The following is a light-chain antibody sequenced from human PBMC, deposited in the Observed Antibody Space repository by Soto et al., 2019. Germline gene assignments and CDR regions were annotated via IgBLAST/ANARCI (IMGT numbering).Light chain of an antibody. CDR3: QQYDTWPLT. Sequence: ERLVTQSPATLSVSPGERVTLSCRARQSVGSNLAWYQQTPGQAPRVVIYDASTRATVIPARFSGSGSGTEFTLTISSLQSEDFAVYYCQQYDTWPLTFGGGTKVDIK. V-gene: IGKV3-15*01. J-gene: IGKJ4*01. CDR2: DAS. CDR1: QSVGSN.